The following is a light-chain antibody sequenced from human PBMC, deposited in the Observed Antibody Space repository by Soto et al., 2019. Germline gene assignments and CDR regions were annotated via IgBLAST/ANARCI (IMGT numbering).Light chain of an antibody. CDR1: QSVLYSSDNKNY. Sequence: DIVMTQSPDSLAVSLGERATINCKSSQSVLYSSDNKNYLAWYQQKPGQPPKLLIYWASTRESGVPDRCSGSRSGTDFSLTISSLQAEDVDVYYCQQYYSTPLTFAGGTKVEIK. J-gene: IGKJ4*01. CDR2: WAS. V-gene: IGKV4-1*01. CDR3: QQYYSTPLT.